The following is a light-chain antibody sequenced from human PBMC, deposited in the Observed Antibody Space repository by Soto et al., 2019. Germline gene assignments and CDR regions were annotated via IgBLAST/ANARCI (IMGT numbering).Light chain of an antibody. CDR2: DSS. J-gene: IGKJ5*01. Sequence: EIVRTQSPATLSVSPGETATLSCRASQSVSSYLAWYQEKPGRAPRLLIHDSSTRAAGIPARISGSGSGTDFTLTISSLQSEDFAIYYCQQYDDWPITFGQGTRLEIK. CDR1: QSVSSY. CDR3: QQYDDWPIT. V-gene: IGKV3-15*01.